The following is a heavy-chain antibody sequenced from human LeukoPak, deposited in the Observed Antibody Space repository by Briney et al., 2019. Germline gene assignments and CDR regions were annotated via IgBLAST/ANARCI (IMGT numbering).Heavy chain of an antibody. CDR3: ARGSIVVVVAELYFDY. Sequence: PSETLSLTCTVSGGSISSYYWSWIRQPPGKGLEWIGYIYYSGSTNYNPSLKSRVTISVDTSKNQFSLKLSSVTAADTAVYYCARGSIVVVVAELYFDYWGLGTLVTVSS. CDR2: IYYSGST. J-gene: IGHJ4*02. V-gene: IGHV4-59*01. CDR1: GGSISSYY. D-gene: IGHD2-15*01.